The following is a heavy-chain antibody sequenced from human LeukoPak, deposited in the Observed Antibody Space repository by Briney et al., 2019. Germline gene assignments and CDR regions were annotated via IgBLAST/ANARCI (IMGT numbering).Heavy chain of an antibody. CDR3: ARDPHVQLNAFDI. CDR1: GGTFSSYA. J-gene: IGHJ3*02. Sequence: ASVKVSCKASGGTFSSYAISWVRQAPGQGLEWMGRILPIFGTANDAQKFQGRVTITTDESTSTAYMELSSLRSEDTAVYYCARDPHVQLNAFDIWGRGTMVTVSS. V-gene: IGHV1-69*05. CDR2: ILPIFGTA. D-gene: IGHD1-1*01.